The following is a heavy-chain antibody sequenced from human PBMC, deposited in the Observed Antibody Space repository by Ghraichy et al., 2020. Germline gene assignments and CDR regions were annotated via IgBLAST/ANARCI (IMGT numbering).Heavy chain of an antibody. J-gene: IGHJ4*02. CDR3: IWMTTATSFHY. D-gene: IGHD2/OR15-2a*01. Sequence: GALRLSCTASGFTFSDAYMSWVRQPPGKGLEWVGRIYSKGAGGTADYAAPVKGRFAISRDDSKNMLYLQMNSLKTEDSAVYYCIWMTTATSFHYWGQGTLVTVSS. V-gene: IGHV3-15*01. CDR1: GFTFSDAY. CDR2: IYSKGAGGTA.